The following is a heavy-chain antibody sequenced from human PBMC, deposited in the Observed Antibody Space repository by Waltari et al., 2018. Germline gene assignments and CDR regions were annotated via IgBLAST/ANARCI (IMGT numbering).Heavy chain of an antibody. J-gene: IGHJ4*02. CDR1: GFSFSSYA. CDR2: ISGNGDSI. V-gene: IGHV3-64*07. CDR3: ARGFGELLPLDY. Sequence: EVQLVESGGGLVQPGGSLRLSCTASGFSFSSYAMHWVRQAPGKGLEYFSAISGNGDSIYYADSVKGRFTISRDNSKNMLYLQMGSLRAEDMAVYYCARGFGELLPLDYWGQGTLVTVST. D-gene: IGHD3-10*01.